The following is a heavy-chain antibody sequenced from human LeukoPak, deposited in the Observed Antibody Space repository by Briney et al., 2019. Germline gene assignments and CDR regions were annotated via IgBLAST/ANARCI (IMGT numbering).Heavy chain of an antibody. V-gene: IGHV1-18*01. J-gene: IGHJ6*03. CDR3: ARERRAYYYDSSGYRSISGYYYYYMDV. CDR1: GYTFTSYG. Sequence: ASVKVSCKASGYTFTSYGISWVRQAPGQGLEWMGWISAYNGNTNYAQKLQGRVTMNTETSTRTAYMELRSLRTDDTAVYYCARERRAYYYDSSGYRSISGYYYYYMDVWGKGTTVTISS. CDR2: ISAYNGNT. D-gene: IGHD3-22*01.